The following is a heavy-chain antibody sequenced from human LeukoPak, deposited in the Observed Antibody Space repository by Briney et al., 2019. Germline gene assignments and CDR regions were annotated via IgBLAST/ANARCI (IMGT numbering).Heavy chain of an antibody. D-gene: IGHD2-15*01. CDR3: AKGYCSGGSCRYEEDYYGMDV. CDR2: INDGGYNT. V-gene: IGHV3-23*01. J-gene: IGHJ6*02. Sequence: PGGSLRLSCAASGFTFTTYDMNWVRQAPGKGLEWVSAINDGGYNTYYADSVRGRFTISRDNARNTLYLQMNSLRAEDTAVYYCAKGYCSGGSCRYEEDYYGMDVWGQGTTVTVSS. CDR1: GFTFTTYD.